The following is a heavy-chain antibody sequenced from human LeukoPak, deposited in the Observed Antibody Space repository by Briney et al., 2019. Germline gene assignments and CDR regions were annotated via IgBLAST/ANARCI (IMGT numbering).Heavy chain of an antibody. CDR1: GYTFTGYY. J-gene: IGHJ4*02. Sequence: ASVKVSCKASGYTFTGYYMHWVRQAPGQGLEWMGWINPNSGGTNYAQKFQGRVTMTRDTSISTAYMELSRLRSDDTAVYYCARGPARLLWFGESIPDFDYWGQGTLVTVSS. CDR2: INPNSGGT. V-gene: IGHV1-2*02. D-gene: IGHD3-10*01. CDR3: ARGPARLLWFGESIPDFDY.